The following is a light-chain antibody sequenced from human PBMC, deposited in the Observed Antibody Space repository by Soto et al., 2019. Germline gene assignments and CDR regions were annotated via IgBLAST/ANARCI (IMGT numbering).Light chain of an antibody. V-gene: IGLV2-14*01. Sequence: QSVLTQPAPVSGSPGQSITISCTGTSSDVGGYNYVSWYQHHPGKAPKLMIYEVSNRPSGVSNRFSGSKSGNTASLTISGLQAEDEADYYCSSYTSSSTLCVFGTGTKVTVL. CDR3: SSYTSSSTLCV. CDR1: SSDVGGYNY. CDR2: EVS. J-gene: IGLJ1*01.